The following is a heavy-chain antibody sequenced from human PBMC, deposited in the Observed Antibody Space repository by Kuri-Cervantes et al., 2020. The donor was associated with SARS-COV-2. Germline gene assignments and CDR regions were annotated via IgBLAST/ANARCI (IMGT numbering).Heavy chain of an antibody. CDR3: AIPPFSRAPSYYYYMDV. CDR2: ISYDGSNK. J-gene: IGHJ6*03. D-gene: IGHD2/OR15-2a*01. Sequence: GESLKISCAASGFTFSSYWMSWVRQAPGKGLEWVAVISYDGSNKYYADSVKGRFTISRDDSKNTLYLQMNSLRAEDTAVYYCAIPPFSRAPSYYYYMDVWGKGTTVTVSS. V-gene: IGHV3-30-3*01. CDR1: GFTFSSYW.